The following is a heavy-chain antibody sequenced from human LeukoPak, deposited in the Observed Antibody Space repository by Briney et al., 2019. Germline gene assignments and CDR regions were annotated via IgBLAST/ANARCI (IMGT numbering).Heavy chain of an antibody. J-gene: IGHJ4*02. CDR2: ISSSGSTI. D-gene: IGHD3-10*01. CDR1: GFTFSSYE. CDR3: AKDRWFGGSLGAFDY. Sequence: KTGGSLRLSCAASGFTFSSYEMNWVRQAPGKGLEWVSYISSSGSTIYYADSVKGRFTISRDNSKNTLFLQMNSLRAEDTAVYYCAKDRWFGGSLGAFDYWGQGTLVTVSS. V-gene: IGHV3-48*03.